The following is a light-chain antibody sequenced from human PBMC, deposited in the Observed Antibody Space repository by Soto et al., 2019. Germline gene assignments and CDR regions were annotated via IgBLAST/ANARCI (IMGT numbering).Light chain of an antibody. J-gene: IGLJ1*01. CDR2: DVS. V-gene: IGLV2-14*01. CDR1: SSDVGGYNY. Sequence: QSALTQPAAVSGLPGQSITISCTGTSSDVGGYNYVSWYQQHPGKAPKLMIYDVSNRPSGVSNRFSGSKSGNTASLTISGLQAEDEADYYCSSYTSSSLYVFGTGTKVTVL. CDR3: SSYTSSSLYV.